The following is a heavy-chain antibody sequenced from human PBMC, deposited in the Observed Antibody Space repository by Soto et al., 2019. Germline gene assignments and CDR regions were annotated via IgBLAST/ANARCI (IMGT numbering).Heavy chain of an antibody. D-gene: IGHD2-8*02. CDR3: AYSGVGVWGNGYSCFDS. CDR1: GFSLSTSGVG. J-gene: IGHJ4*02. V-gene: IGHV2-5*02. Sequence: QITLKESGPPLVNPTQTLTLTCTFSGFSLSTSGVGVSWIRQPPGKALEWLAVIYWDDDQRYSPYLKNRLTITKETSKDQVVLTMTNMDPVDTATYSCAYSGVGVWGNGYSCFDSWGQGTLVTVSS. CDR2: IYWDDDQ.